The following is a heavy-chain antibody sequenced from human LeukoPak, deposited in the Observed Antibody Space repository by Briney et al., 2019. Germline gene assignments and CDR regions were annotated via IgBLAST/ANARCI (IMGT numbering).Heavy chain of an antibody. CDR3: AIRMDAKISDAFDI. CDR2: MSPNSGNT. CDR1: GYTFTSYD. J-gene: IGHJ3*02. D-gene: IGHD2-2*01. V-gene: IGHV1-8*03. Sequence: ASVKVSCKASGYTFTSYDINWVRQATGQGLEWMGWMSPNSGNTGYAQKFQGRVTITRNTSISTAYMELSSLKASDTAMYYCAIRMDAKISDAFDIWGQGTMVTVSS.